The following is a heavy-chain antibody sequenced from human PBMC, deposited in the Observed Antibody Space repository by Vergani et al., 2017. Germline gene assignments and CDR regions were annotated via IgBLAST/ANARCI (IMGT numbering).Heavy chain of an antibody. CDR2: INPSGGST. CDR1: GYTFTSYY. D-gene: IGHD2-15*01. J-gene: IGHJ4*02. CDR3: ASLGYCSGGSCLEPDIDY. Sequence: QVQLVQSGAEVKKPGASVKVSCKASGYTFTSYYMHWVRQAPGQGLEWMGIINPSGGSTSYAQKFQGRVTMTRDTSTSTVYMELSSLRSEDTAVYYCASLGYCSGGSCLEPDIDYWGQGTLVTVSS. V-gene: IGHV1-46*03.